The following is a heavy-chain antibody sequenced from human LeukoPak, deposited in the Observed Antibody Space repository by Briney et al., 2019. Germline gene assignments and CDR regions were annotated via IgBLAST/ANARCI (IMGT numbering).Heavy chain of an antibody. Sequence: ASVKVSCKTSGYSFSSYGISWVRQAPGQGLEWMGWISATNGNTKYTQSLQGRVTMTTDTSTSTAYMELRSLRSDDTAVYYCARCPLHYYGSGNFWFDPWGQGTLVTVSS. CDR2: ISATNGNT. D-gene: IGHD3-10*01. CDR3: ARCPLHYYGSGNFWFDP. V-gene: IGHV1-18*01. J-gene: IGHJ5*02. CDR1: GYSFSSYG.